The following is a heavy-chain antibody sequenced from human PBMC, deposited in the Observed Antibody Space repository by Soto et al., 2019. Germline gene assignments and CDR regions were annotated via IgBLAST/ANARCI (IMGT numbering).Heavy chain of an antibody. V-gene: IGHV3-33*01. Sequence: TGGSLRLSCAASGFTFSSYGMHWVRQAPGKGLEWVAVIWYDGSNKYYADSVKGRFTISRDNSKNTLYLQMNSLRAEDTAVYYCARDTLGITGMGWFDPWGQGTLVTVSS. CDR3: ARDTLGITGMGWFDP. J-gene: IGHJ5*02. CDR1: GFTFSSYG. CDR2: IWYDGSNK. D-gene: IGHD1-20*01.